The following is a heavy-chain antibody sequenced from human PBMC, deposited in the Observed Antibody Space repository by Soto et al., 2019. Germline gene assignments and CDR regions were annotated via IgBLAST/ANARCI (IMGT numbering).Heavy chain of an antibody. V-gene: IGHV3-30*18. D-gene: IGHD3-9*01. CDR3: AKSQLHYDILPGDYRPLYYYYGMDV. J-gene: IGHJ6*01. CDR2: MSYDGSNK. CDR1: GFTFSSDG. Sequence: ALRLSCAASGFTFSSDGMHWVRQAPGKGLEWVGVMSYDGSNKYYADSEKSGFTISRDNSKNTLYLQMNSLRAEDRAGYYCAKSQLHYDILPGDYRPLYYYYGMDVCGLGTTVTVSS.